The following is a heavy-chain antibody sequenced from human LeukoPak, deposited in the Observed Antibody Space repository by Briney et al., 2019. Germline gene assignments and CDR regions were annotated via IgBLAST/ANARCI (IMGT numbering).Heavy chain of an antibody. Sequence: PGGSLRLSCAASGFRFDDSAMHWVRQAPGKGLEWVSGISWNSGTIAYADSVKGRFTISRDNGKNSLYLQMNSLRAEDTALYYCAKDRAQYYANSGFTFDYWGQGTLATVSS. CDR2: ISWNSGTI. CDR3: AKDRAQYYANSGFTFDY. CDR1: GFRFDDSA. J-gene: IGHJ4*02. V-gene: IGHV3-9*01. D-gene: IGHD3-22*01.